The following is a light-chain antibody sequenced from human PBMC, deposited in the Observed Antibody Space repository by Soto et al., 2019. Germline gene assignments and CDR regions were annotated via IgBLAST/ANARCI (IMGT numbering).Light chain of an antibody. J-gene: IGKJ2*01. CDR2: AAS. CDR1: QGIINY. CDR3: QKYNSAPYT. Sequence: DIQMTQSPSSLSASVGDRVTITCRASQGIINYLAWYQQKPGKVPSLLISAASTLQSGVPSRFSGSGSGTDFTLTISSLQPEDVATYYCQKYNSAPYTFGQWTKLEIK. V-gene: IGKV1-27*01.